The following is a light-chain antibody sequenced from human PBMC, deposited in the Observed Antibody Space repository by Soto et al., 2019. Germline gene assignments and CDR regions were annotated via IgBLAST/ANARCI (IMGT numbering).Light chain of an antibody. J-gene: IGKJ1*01. Sequence: EIVLTQSPGTLSLSPGERATLSFSASQSVINNYLAWYQQKPGQAPRLLIYGASNRATGIPDRFSGSGSGTDFPLTISRLEPEDFAVYYCQQYGSSGTFGQGTKVDIK. V-gene: IGKV3-20*01. CDR3: QQYGSSGT. CDR2: GAS. CDR1: QSVINNY.